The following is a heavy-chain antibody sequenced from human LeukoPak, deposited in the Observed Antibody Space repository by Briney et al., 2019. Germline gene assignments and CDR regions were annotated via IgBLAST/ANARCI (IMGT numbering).Heavy chain of an antibody. Sequence: PGGSLRLSCAAPGFTFSSYSMNWVRQAPGKGLEWVSSISSSSSYIYYADSVKGRFTISRDNAKNSLYLQMNSLRAEDTAVYYCARDSYGDYPNWFDPWGQGTLVTVSS. J-gene: IGHJ5*02. D-gene: IGHD4-17*01. CDR3: ARDSYGDYPNWFDP. CDR1: GFTFSSYS. CDR2: ISSSSSYI. V-gene: IGHV3-21*01.